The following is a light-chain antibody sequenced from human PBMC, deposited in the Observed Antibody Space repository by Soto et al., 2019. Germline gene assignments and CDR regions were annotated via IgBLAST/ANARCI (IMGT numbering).Light chain of an antibody. CDR2: DVN. Sequence: QSVLTQPASVSGSPGQSITISCTGTTSDVGAYNYVSWYQHHPGKVPKLLIYDVNMRPPGISNRFSGSKSGNTASLTISGIQAEDEGYYYCGSYTNSITLVFGGGTQVTVL. J-gene: IGLJ2*01. V-gene: IGLV2-14*03. CDR1: TSDVGAYNY. CDR3: GSYTNSITLV.